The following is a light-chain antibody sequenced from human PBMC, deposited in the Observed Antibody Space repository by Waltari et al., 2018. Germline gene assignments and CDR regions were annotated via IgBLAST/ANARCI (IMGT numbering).Light chain of an antibody. CDR2: CAT. CDR1: QRLTKNY. Sequence: VLTQSPGTLSLSPGERATLSCRASQRLTKNYLAWYQQKPGQAPRRLIYCATSRAAGIPDRFSSSGSGTDFTLTISRLEPEDFAVYYCQQYGSSVMYTFGQGTKLEIK. V-gene: IGKV3-20*01. CDR3: QQYGSSVMYT. J-gene: IGKJ2*01.